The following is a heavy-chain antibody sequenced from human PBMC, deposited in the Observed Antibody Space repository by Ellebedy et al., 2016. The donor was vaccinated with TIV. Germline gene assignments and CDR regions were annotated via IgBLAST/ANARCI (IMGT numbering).Heavy chain of an antibody. CDR1: AFTFSSYS. V-gene: IGHV3-21*01. D-gene: IGHD3-10*01. CDR3: ARPGVLGY. J-gene: IGHJ4*02. Sequence: GGSLRLXXAASAFTFSSYSMNWVRQAPGKGPEWVSSISSNSSYIYYADSVKGRFTISRDNAKNSLYLQMNSLRAEDTAVYYCARPGVLGYWGQGTLVTVSS. CDR2: ISSNSSYI.